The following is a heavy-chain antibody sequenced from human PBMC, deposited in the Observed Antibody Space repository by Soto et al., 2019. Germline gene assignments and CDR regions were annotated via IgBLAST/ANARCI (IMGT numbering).Heavy chain of an antibody. Sequence: ASVNVSCKSSGYTFTSYYMHWVRQAPGQGLEWMGIINPSGGSTRYAQKFQGRVTMTRDTSTSTVYMELSSLRSEDTAVYYCARDLGSSAQFDYWGQGTLVTVSS. V-gene: IGHV1-46*01. CDR1: GYTFTSYY. CDR3: ARDLGSSAQFDY. J-gene: IGHJ4*02. CDR2: INPSGGST. D-gene: IGHD6-6*01.